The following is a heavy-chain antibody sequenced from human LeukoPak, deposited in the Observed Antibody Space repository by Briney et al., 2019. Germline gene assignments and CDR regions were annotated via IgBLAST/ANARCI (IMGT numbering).Heavy chain of an antibody. CDR3: AKCRPDYYYYGMDV. J-gene: IGHJ6*02. D-gene: IGHD5/OR15-5a*01. V-gene: IGHV3-53*01. CDR1: GFTVSSNY. Sequence: GGSLSLSCAASGFTVSSNYMSWVRQAPGKGLEWVSVIYSGGSTYYADSVKGRFTISRDNSKNTLYLQMNSLRAEDTAVYYCAKCRPDYYYYGMDVWGQGTTVTVSS. CDR2: IYSGGST.